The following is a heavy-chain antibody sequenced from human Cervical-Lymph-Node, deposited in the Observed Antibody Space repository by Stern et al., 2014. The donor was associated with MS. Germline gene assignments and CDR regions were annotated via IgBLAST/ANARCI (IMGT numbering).Heavy chain of an antibody. CDR1: GYRFTTYW. CDR3: VRPGYGLGSYYNDYGMDV. J-gene: IGHJ6*02. CDR2: ISPGDSET. Sequence: VQLVQSGAEVKKPGESLNISCKASGYRFTTYWIGWVRQMPGKGLEWMGIISPGDSETTYSPSFQGQVTISADKSISTAYLQWSSLKASDTAMYYCVRPGYGLGSYYNDYGMDVWGQGTTVTVSS. D-gene: IGHD3-10*01. V-gene: IGHV5-51*01.